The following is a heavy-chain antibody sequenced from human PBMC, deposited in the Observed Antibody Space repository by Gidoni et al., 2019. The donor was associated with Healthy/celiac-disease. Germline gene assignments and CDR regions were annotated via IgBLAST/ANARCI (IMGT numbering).Heavy chain of an antibody. J-gene: IGHJ4*02. CDR2: INPNSGGT. Sequence: QVQLVQSGAEVKKPGASVKVSCKASGYTFTGYYMHWVRQAPGQGLEWMGWINPNSGGTNYGQKFQGWVTMTRDTSISTAYMELSRLRSDDTAVYYCARGAAVVKRGYYFDYWGQGTLVTVSS. D-gene: IGHD3-22*01. CDR3: ARGAAVVKRGYYFDY. V-gene: IGHV1-2*04. CDR1: GYTFTGYY.